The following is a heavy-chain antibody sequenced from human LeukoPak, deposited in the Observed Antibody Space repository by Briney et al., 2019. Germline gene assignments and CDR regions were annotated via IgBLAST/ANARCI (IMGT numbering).Heavy chain of an antibody. CDR2: ISAYNGNT. D-gene: IGHD6-19*01. CDR3: ARVSPDEPGIAVAGAFDY. CDR1: GYTFTSYG. J-gene: IGHJ4*02. Sequence: ASVKVSCKASGYTFTSYGISWVRQAPGQGLEWMGWISAYNGNTNYAQKLQGRVTMTTDTSTSTAYMELRSLRSDDTAVYYCARVSPDEPGIAVAGAFDYWGQGTLVTVSS. V-gene: IGHV1-18*01.